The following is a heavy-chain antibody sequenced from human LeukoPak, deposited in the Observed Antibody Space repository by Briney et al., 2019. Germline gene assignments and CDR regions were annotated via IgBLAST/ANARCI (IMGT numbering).Heavy chain of an antibody. CDR2: IIVNAPST. CDR1: GFTFSCSA. J-gene: IGHJ4*02. D-gene: IGHD3-16*01. CDR3: AKSHSEAHLCYFDY. V-gene: IGHV3-23*01. Sequence: GSLSLSFAASGFTFSCSAMTWGRPAAGKGVEWGSSIIVNAPSTYSADSVYGRFPISRDNSSDTLYVQMHSLRAEDAAVYYCAKSHSEAHLCYFDYWGQGTLFTVSS.